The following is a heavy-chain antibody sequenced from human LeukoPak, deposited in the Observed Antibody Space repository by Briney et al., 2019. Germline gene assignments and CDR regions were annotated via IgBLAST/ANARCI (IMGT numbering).Heavy chain of an antibody. J-gene: IGHJ6*02. CDR3: ARDVVVPAARVYYYGMDV. Sequence: PGGSLRLSCAASGFTFSSYSMNWVRQAPGKGLEWVSYISSSSSTIYYADSVKGRFTISRDNAKNSLYLQMNSLRAEDTAVYYCARDVVVPAARVYYYGMDVWGQGTTVTVSS. V-gene: IGHV3-48*04. D-gene: IGHD2-2*01. CDR2: ISSSSSTI. CDR1: GFTFSSYS.